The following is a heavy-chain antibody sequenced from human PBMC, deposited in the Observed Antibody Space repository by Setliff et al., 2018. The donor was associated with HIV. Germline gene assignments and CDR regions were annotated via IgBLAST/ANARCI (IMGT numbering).Heavy chain of an antibody. CDR3: ARKLRPGHGMDV. CDR2: INQDGNEK. Sequence: LRLSCAASGFTFTSYWMIWVRQAPGKGLEWVANINQDGNEKNYVDSVKGRFTISRDNTKNSLYLQMDSLRAEDTTVYYCARKLRPGHGMDVWGQGTTVTVSS. J-gene: IGHJ6*02. V-gene: IGHV3-7*01. D-gene: IGHD3-10*01. CDR1: GFTFTSYW.